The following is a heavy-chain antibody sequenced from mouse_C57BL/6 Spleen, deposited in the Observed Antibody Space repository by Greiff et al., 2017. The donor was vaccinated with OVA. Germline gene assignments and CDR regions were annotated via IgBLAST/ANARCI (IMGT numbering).Heavy chain of an antibody. D-gene: IGHD3-1*01. CDR2: LDPADSYT. V-gene: IGHV1-69*01. CDR3: ARARGDY. Sequence: QVQLQQPGAELVMPGASVKLSCKASGYTFTSYWMHWVKQRPGKGLEWIGELDPADSYTTYNQKLQGKTTLPADKSSCTAYMQLSSLTSEASAVDSCARARGDYWGQGTTLTVSS. CDR1: GYTFTSYW. J-gene: IGHJ2*01.